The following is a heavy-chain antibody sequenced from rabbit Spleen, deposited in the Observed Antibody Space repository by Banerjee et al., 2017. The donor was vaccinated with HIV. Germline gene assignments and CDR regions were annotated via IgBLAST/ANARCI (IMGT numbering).Heavy chain of an antibody. CDR2: IDTGSSGFT. CDR1: GVSFSSSDY. V-gene: IGHV1S40*01. D-gene: IGHD8-1*01. Sequence: QSLEESGGDLVKPGASLTLTCSASGVSFSSSDYMCWVRQAPGKGLEWIACIDTGSSGFTYSATWAKGRFTCSKTSSTTVTLQMTSLTVADTATYFCARDTGSSFSSYGMDLWGQGTLVTVS. J-gene: IGHJ6*01. CDR3: ARDTGSSFSSYGMDL.